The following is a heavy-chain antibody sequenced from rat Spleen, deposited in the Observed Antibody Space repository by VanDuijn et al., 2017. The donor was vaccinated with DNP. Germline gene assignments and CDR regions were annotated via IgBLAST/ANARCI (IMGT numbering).Heavy chain of an antibody. J-gene: IGHJ4*01. CDR2: IRYDGGTT. CDR3: AKHLDA. Sequence: EVQLVESGGGLVQPGRSLKLSCAASGFTFSDYNMAWVRQAPKKGLEWVAYIRYDGGTTYYGDSVKGRFTISRDNTENTVYLQMNNLRSDDTATYYCAKHLDAWGQGTSVTVSS. V-gene: IGHV5S10*01. CDR1: GFTFSDYN.